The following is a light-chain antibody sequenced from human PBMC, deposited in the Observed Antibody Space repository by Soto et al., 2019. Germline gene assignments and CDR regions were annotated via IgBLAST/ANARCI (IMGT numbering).Light chain of an antibody. CDR2: DVR. J-gene: IGLJ1*01. V-gene: IGLV2-14*01. CDR1: SSDVGGYNY. CDR3: SSYTTISTYV. Sequence: QSALDQPASVSGSPGASITISCTGTSSDVGGYNYVSWYQQHPGKAPKLMIYDVRNRPSGVSNRFSGSKSVNTASLTISGLQAGDEADYYCSSYTTISTYVFGTGTKVTVL.